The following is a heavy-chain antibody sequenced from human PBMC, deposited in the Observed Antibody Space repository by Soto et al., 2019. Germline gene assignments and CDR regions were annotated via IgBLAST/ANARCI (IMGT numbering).Heavy chain of an antibody. V-gene: IGHV3-23*01. J-gene: IGHJ4*02. CDR1: GFTFSNYA. D-gene: IGHD6-19*01. Sequence: GGSLRLSCAASGFTFSNYAMSWVRQAPGKGLEWVSAMSGSGSSTYYADSVKGRFTISRDNSRNTLYLQMNSLRAEDTAVYYCAKRPGRGWSGVTYFDYWGQGTLVTVSS. CDR2: MSGSGSST. CDR3: AKRPGRGWSGVTYFDY.